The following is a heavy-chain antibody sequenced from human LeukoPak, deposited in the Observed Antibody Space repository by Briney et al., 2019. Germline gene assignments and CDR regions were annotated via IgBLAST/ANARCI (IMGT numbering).Heavy chain of an antibody. CDR1: GFSFDSYE. CDR2: IKQDGSEK. D-gene: IGHD3-22*01. V-gene: IGHV3-7*01. J-gene: IGHJ4*02. CDR3: ARGDFYYDSSGYQFDY. Sequence: GGSLRLSCAASGFSFDSYEMNWVRQAPGKGLEWVANIKQDGSEKYYVDSVKGRFTISRDNAKNSLYLQMNSLRAEDTAVYYCARGDFYYDSSGYQFDYWGQGTLVTVSS.